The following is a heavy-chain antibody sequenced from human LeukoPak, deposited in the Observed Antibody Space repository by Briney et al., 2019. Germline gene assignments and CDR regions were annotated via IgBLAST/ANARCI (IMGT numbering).Heavy chain of an antibody. CDR3: AKDRDDSSGSYYFDY. Sequence: GRSLRLSCAASGFTFSSYGMHWVRQAPGKGLEWVAVISYDGSNKYYADSVKGRFTISRDNSKNTLYLQMNSLRAEDTAVYYCAKDRDDSSGSYYFDYWGQGTLVTVSS. D-gene: IGHD3-22*01. CDR2: ISYDGSNK. CDR1: GFTFSSYG. V-gene: IGHV3-30*18. J-gene: IGHJ4*02.